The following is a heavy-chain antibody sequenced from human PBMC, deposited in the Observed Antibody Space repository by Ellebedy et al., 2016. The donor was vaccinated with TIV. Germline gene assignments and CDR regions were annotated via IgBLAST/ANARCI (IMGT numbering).Heavy chain of an antibody. CDR3: ARGMSEYDFWSGYYHYGMDV. V-gene: IGHV4-39*01. CDR1: GGSISSSSYY. CDR2: IYYSGST. D-gene: IGHD3-3*01. J-gene: IGHJ6*02. Sequence: GSLRLXXTVSGGSISSSSYYWGWIRQPPGKGLEWIGSIYYSGSTYYNPSLKSRVTISVDTSKNQFSLKLSSVTAADTAVYYCARGMSEYDFWSGYYHYGMDVWGQGTTVTVSS.